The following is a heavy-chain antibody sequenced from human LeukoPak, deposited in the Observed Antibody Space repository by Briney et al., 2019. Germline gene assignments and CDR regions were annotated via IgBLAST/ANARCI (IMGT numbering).Heavy chain of an antibody. CDR3: ARASSSWAGDFDY. CDR2: IYSGGST. CDR1: GFTVSSNY. J-gene: IGHJ4*02. Sequence: GGSLRLSCAASGFTVSSNYMSWVRQAPGKGLEWVSVIYSGGSTYYADSVKGRFTISRDNSKNTLYLQMNSLRAEDTAVYYCARASSSWAGDFDYWGQGTLVTVSS. D-gene: IGHD6-13*01. V-gene: IGHV3-66*01.